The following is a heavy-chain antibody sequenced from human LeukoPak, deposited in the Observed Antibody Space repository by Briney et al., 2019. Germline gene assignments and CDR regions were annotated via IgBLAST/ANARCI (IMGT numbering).Heavy chain of an antibody. CDR1: GFIFRSYA. J-gene: IGHJ4*02. CDR2: LTGSGDSI. V-gene: IGHV3-23*01. Sequence: GGSLRLSCAASGFIFRSYAMSWVRQAPGKGLEWVSGLTGSGDSIYYADSVRGRFTISRDNSKNTLYLQMNSLRAEDTAVYYCAKDESVIPAAVLDYWGQGTLVTVSS. CDR3: AKDESVIPAAVLDY. D-gene: IGHD6-13*01.